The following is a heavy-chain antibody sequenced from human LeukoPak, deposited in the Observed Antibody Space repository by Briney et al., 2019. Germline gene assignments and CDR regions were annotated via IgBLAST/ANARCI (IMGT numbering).Heavy chain of an antibody. CDR1: GGSISSGSYY. CDR3: ASGDEFLDAFDI. V-gene: IGHV4-61*02. CDR2: IYTSGST. J-gene: IGHJ3*02. D-gene: IGHD2-21*01. Sequence: SETLSLTCTVSGGSISSGSYYWSWIRQPAGKGLEWIGRIYTSGSTNYNPSLKSRVTISVDTSKNQFSLKLNSVTAADTAVYYCASGDEFLDAFDIWGQGTMVTVSS.